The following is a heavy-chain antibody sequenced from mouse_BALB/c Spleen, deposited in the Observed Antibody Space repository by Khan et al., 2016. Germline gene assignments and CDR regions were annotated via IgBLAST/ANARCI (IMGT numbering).Heavy chain of an antibody. CDR3: AREPYAMDY. Sequence: QIQLVQSGPELKKPGETVRISCKASGYTFTTAGMQWVQKMPGKGLKWIGWINTHSGAPTYAEDFKERFAFSLETSASTAYLQISNLKNEDTATYFCAREPYAMDYWGQGTSVTVSS. CDR1: GYTFTTAG. D-gene: IGHD6-1*01. J-gene: IGHJ4*01. V-gene: IGHV9-4*02. CDR2: INTHSGAP.